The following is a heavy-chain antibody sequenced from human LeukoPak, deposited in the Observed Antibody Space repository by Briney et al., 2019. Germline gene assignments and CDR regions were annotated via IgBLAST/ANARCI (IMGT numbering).Heavy chain of an antibody. V-gene: IGHV3-30*19. CDR1: GYSFTSYW. D-gene: IGHD2-15*01. J-gene: IGHJ3*02. CDR2: ISYDGSNK. Sequence: GESLKISCKGSGYSFTSYWIGWVRQAPGKGLEWVAVISYDGSNKYYADSVKGRFTISRDNSKNTLYLQMNSLRAEDTAVYYCARRLCSGGSCYPDAFDIWGQGTMVTVSS. CDR3: ARRLCSGGSCYPDAFDI.